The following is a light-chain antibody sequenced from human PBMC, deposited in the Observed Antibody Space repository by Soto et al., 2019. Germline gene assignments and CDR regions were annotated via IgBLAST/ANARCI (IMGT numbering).Light chain of an antibody. Sequence: EIVLTQSPGTLSLSPGERATLSCRASQSVSSSYLAWYQQKPGQPPGLLIYGASRRATGIPDRFSGSGSGTDFTLTISRLEPEDCAVYYCQQYGSSLYTFGQGTKLEIK. J-gene: IGKJ2*01. CDR3: QQYGSSLYT. V-gene: IGKV3-20*01. CDR2: GAS. CDR1: QSVSSSY.